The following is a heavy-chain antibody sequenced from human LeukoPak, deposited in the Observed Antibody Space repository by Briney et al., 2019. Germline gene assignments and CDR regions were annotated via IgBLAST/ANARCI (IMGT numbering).Heavy chain of an antibody. Sequence: PSETLSLTCAVYGGSFSGYYWSWIRQPPGKGLEWIGYIFYSGSTNYNPPLKSRVTISVDTSKNQFSLKLSSVTAADTAVYYCARRSESSGYQFDYWGQGTLVTVSS. CDR2: IFYSGST. CDR3: ARRSESSGYQFDY. V-gene: IGHV4-59*08. CDR1: GGSFSGYY. J-gene: IGHJ4*02. D-gene: IGHD3-22*01.